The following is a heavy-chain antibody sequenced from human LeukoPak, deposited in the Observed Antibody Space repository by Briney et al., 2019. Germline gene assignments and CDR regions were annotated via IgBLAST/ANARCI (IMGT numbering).Heavy chain of an antibody. D-gene: IGHD2-21*02. V-gene: IGHV3-74*01. CDR3: ARDGGLLRDN. J-gene: IGHJ4*02. CDR1: GFPFSTHW. Sequence: GGSLRLSCAASGFPFSTHWMHWVRQPPGKGLVWVSRISPDGSSRSYADSVKGRFIISRDNAKNTLSLQMNSLTAEDTAVYYCARDGGLLRDNWGKGTLVTVSS. CDR2: ISPDGSSR.